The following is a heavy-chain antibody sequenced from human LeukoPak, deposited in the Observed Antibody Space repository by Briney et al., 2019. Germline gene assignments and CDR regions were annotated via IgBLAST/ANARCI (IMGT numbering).Heavy chain of an antibody. CDR1: GYTFTSYG. Sequence: ASVKVSCKASGYTFTSYGISWVRQAPGQGLEWMGWISAYNGNTNYAQKLQGRVTMTTDTSTSTAYMELRSLRSDDTAVYYCARGYLVAGNYYYYGMDVWGQGTTVTVSS. V-gene: IGHV1-18*01. D-gene: IGHD6-19*01. J-gene: IGHJ6*02. CDR2: ISAYNGNT. CDR3: ARGYLVAGNYYYYGMDV.